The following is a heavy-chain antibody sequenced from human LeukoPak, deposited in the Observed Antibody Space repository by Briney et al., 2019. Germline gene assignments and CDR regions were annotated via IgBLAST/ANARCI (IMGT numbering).Heavy chain of an antibody. J-gene: IGHJ4*02. D-gene: IGHD6-13*01. CDR3: ARHVGGAAAGTYLDY. CDR1: GFTFDDYA. CDR2: ISWNSGSI. Sequence: GGSLRLSCAASGFTFDDYAMHWVRQAPGKGLEWVSGISWNSGSIGYADSVKGRFTISRDNAKNSLYLQMNSLRAEDTALYYCARHVGGAAAGTYLDYWGQGTLVTVSS. V-gene: IGHV3-9*01.